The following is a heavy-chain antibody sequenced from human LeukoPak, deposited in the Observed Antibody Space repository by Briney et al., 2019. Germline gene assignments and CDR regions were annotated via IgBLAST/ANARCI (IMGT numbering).Heavy chain of an antibody. Sequence: SGGSLRLSCAASGFTFSTYGMHWVRQAPGKGLEWVAFIRYDGVNKYYADSVKGRFTISRDNSKNTLYLQMNSLRAEDTAVYYCAKDRYSSGWYDYFDYWGQGTLVTVSS. CDR1: GFTFSTYG. CDR3: AKDRYSSGWYDYFDY. D-gene: IGHD6-19*01. J-gene: IGHJ4*02. V-gene: IGHV3-30*02. CDR2: IRYDGVNK.